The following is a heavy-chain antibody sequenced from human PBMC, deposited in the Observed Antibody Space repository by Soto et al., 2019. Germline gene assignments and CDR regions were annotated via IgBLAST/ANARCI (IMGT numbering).Heavy chain of an antibody. CDR2: IYSGGST. CDR3: HGYGY. Sequence: DVQVVESGGGLIQPGGSLRLSCEVSGFSVTANYMSWVRQAPGKGLEWVSVIYSGGSTYYIDSVKGRFSISGDISKNTLYLQMNSLRAEDTAVYYCHGYGYWGQGTLVTVSS. V-gene: IGHV3-53*01. CDR1: GFSVTANY. D-gene: IGHD5-12*01. J-gene: IGHJ4*02.